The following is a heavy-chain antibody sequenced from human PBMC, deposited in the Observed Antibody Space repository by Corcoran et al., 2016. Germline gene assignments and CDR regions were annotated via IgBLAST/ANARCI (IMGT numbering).Heavy chain of an antibody. Sequence: EVQLVESGGVVVQPGGSLRLSCAASGFTFDDYTMHWVRQAPGKGLEWVSFISWDGGSTYYADSVKGRFTISRDNSKNSLYLQMNSLRTEDTALYYCAKEGSGYYDYWGQGTLVTVSS. J-gene: IGHJ4*02. CDR1: GFTFDDYT. V-gene: IGHV3-43*01. CDR3: AKEGSGYYDY. CDR2: ISWDGGST. D-gene: IGHD3-22*01.